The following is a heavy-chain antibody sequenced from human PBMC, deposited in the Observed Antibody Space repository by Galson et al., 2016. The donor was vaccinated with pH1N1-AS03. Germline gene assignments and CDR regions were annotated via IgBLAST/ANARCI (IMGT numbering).Heavy chain of an antibody. V-gene: IGHV5-10-1*01. CDR2: IDPSDSYT. CDR1: GFNFTSHW. D-gene: IGHD3-22*01. J-gene: IGHJ4*02. Sequence: QSGAEVKKPGESLRISCKGSGFNFTSHWISWVRQMPGKGLEWMGRIDPSDSYTNYSQSFKGHVTISGDKAINTAYLQWSSLKASDTAMYYCARLNYYDSSAYSGVHYWRQETLVTVSS. CDR3: ARLNYYDSSAYSGVHY.